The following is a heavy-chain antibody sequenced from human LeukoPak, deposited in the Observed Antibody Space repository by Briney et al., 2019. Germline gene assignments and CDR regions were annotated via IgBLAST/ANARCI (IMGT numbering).Heavy chain of an antibody. CDR1: GGTFISYA. V-gene: IGHV1-69*13. Sequence: SVKVSCKASGGTFISYAISWVRQAPGQGLEWMGGIIPIFGTANYAQRFQGRVTITADESTSTAYMELSSLRSEDTAVYYCARVRGGIVGATALSFDYWGQGTLVTVSS. J-gene: IGHJ4*02. CDR3: ARVRGGIVGATALSFDY. D-gene: IGHD1-26*01. CDR2: IIPIFGTA.